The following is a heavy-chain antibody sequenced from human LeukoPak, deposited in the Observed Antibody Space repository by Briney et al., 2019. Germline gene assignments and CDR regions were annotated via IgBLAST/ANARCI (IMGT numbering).Heavy chain of an antibody. J-gene: IGHJ4*02. CDR3: ARSTGYYYDSSALFDY. D-gene: IGHD3-22*01. Sequence: SETLSLTCNVSGSSISSYYWSWIRQPPGKGLEWIGYIYYSGSTNYNPSLKSRVTISVDTSKNQFSLKLSSVTAADTAVYYCARSTGYYYDSSALFDYWGQGTLVTVSS. V-gene: IGHV4-59*01. CDR1: GSSISSYY. CDR2: IYYSGST.